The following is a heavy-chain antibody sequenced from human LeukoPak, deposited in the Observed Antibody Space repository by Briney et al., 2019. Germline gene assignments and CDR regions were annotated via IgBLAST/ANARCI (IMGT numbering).Heavy chain of an antibody. Sequence: GGSLRLSCAASGFTFSSYGMHWVRQAPGKGLEWVAVISYDGSNKYYADSVKGRFTISRDNSKNTLYLQMNSLRAEDTAVYYCAKLPDESLVVITDYYGMDVWGQGTTVTVSS. V-gene: IGHV3-30*18. CDR3: AKLPDESLVVITDYYGMDV. D-gene: IGHD3-22*01. CDR1: GFTFSSYG. J-gene: IGHJ6*02. CDR2: ISYDGSNK.